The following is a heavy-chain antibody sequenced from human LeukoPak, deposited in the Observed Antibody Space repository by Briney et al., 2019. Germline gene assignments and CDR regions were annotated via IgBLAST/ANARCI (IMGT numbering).Heavy chain of an antibody. Sequence: SETLSLTCTVSGDSISSGDYYWSWIRQPAGKGLEWIGRISSSGSTNYNPSLKSRVTISVDTSKNQFSLKLSSVTAADTAVYYCARLSTVTTSFDYWGQGTLVTVSS. CDR3: ARLSTVTTSFDY. D-gene: IGHD4-11*01. CDR1: GDSISSGDYY. CDR2: ISSSGST. J-gene: IGHJ4*02. V-gene: IGHV4-61*02.